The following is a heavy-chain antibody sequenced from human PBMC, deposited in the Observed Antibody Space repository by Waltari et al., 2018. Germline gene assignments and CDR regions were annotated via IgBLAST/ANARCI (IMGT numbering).Heavy chain of an antibody. Sequence: ESGGQVVQPGGSLRLSCSSSGFIFSRYDMTWIRQTPGKGLEWLTSIHFDDSKKFYADSVRGRFTISRDNLRNSLYLHMVNLSPEDTALYYCARTCRVGTKMGVRGSYTDVWGNGTAVIVS. CDR3: ARTCRVGTKMGVRGSYTDV. V-gene: IGHV3-30*02. J-gene: IGHJ6*03. CDR2: IHFDDSKK. CDR1: GFIFSRYD.